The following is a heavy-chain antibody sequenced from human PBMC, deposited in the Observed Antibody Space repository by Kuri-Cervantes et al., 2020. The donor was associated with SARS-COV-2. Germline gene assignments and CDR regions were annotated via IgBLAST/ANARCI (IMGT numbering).Heavy chain of an antibody. J-gene: IGHJ6*02. CDR3: ASGTAMVTASYYYGMDV. V-gene: IGHV3-21*01. CDR1: GFTFSGYS. Sequence: GGSLRLSCAASGFTFSGYSMNWVRQAPGKGLEWVSSISSSSSYIYYADSVKGRFTISRDNAKNSLYLQMNSLRAEDTAVYYCASGTAMVTASYYYGMDVWGQGTTVTVSS. D-gene: IGHD5-18*01. CDR2: ISSSSSYI.